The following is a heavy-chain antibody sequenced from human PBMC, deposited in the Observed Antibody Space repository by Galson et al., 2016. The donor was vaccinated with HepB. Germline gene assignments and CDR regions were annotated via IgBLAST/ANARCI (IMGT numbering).Heavy chain of an antibody. J-gene: IGHJ4*02. V-gene: IGHV4-4*07. CDR3: AREGELLMGFDY. CDR1: GGSISSYY. CDR2: IYTDGGT. Sequence: SETLSLTCNVSGGSISSYYWSWIRQSAGKGLXWIGRIYTDGGTNYNPSLKSRVTMSLDTSKNQFSLKLRPVTAADTAVYYCAREGELLMGFDYWGQGILITVSS. D-gene: IGHD1-26*01.